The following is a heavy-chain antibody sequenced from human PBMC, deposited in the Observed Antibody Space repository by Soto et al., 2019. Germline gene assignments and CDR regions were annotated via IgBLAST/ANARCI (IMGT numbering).Heavy chain of an antibody. CDR3: ARDDSGFSVSHYIDYFNY. V-gene: IGHV1-3*01. CDR1: GNTVPNYA. CDR2: INGGNGNT. Sequence: QVQLVQSGAELKKPGASVKVSCKASGNTVPNYAIHWVRQAPGQRLKWMGWINGGNGNTYYSENFKGRVTFTRDTSPGTVYMQLSSMTSEDTAVYYCARDDSGFSVSHYIDYFNYWGQGALVTVSS. J-gene: IGHJ4*02. D-gene: IGHD1-26*01.